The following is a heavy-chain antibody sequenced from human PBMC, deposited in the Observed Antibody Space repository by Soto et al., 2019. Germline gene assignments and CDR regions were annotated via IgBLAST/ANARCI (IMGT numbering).Heavy chain of an antibody. J-gene: IGHJ6*03. CDR3: ARGLGYCSSTSCRYYYYYYMDV. V-gene: IGHV4-34*01. Sequence: SETLSLTCAVYGGSFSGYYWSWIRQPPGKGLEGIGEINHSGSTNYNPSLKSRVTISVDTSKNQFSLKLSSVTAADTAVYYCARGLGYCSSTSCRYYYYYYMDVWGKGTTVTVSS. CDR2: INHSGST. CDR1: GGSFSGYY. D-gene: IGHD2-2*01.